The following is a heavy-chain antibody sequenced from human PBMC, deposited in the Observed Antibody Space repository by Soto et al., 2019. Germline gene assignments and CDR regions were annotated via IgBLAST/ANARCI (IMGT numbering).Heavy chain of an antibody. CDR1: GGSFSGSY. V-gene: IGHV4-34*01. CDR3: AGDKITGLVDY. Sequence: QVQLQQWGAGLLKPSETLSLTCAVYGGSFSGSYWTWVRQPPGTGRERLGEINHSGSTNYNPSLKSRVTIPVDTSKHQFSLKLTSVTAADTAVYYCAGDKITGLVDYVGQGTLVTVSS. D-gene: IGHD1-1*01. CDR2: INHSGST. J-gene: IGHJ4*02.